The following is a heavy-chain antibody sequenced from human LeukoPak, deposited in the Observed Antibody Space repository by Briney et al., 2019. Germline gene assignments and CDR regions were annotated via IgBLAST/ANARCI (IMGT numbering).Heavy chain of an antibody. V-gene: IGHV3-23*01. CDR2: ISGSGGST. CDR1: GFTFSSYA. CDR3: ARGTTLKTYYYDSSATFDY. Sequence: GGSLRLSCAASGFTFSSYAMSWVRQAPGKGLEWVSAISGSGGSTYYADSVKGRFTISRDNSKNTLYLQMNSLRAEDTAVYYCARGTTLKTYYYDSSATFDYWGQGTLVTVSS. J-gene: IGHJ4*02. D-gene: IGHD3-22*01.